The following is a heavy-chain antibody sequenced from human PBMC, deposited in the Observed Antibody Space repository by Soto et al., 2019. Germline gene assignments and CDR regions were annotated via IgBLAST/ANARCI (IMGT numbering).Heavy chain of an antibody. J-gene: IGHJ5*01. CDR3: AIDDDYDDNGLDS. CDR2: IVRDGSED. V-gene: IGHV3-33*01. CDR1: GFAFSRHG. D-gene: IGHD4-17*01. Sequence: QVQLVESGGGVVQPGRSLRLSCAASGFAFSRHGMHWVRQAPGKGLEWVAVIVRDGSEDYYADSVEGRFTISRDNSKNTLYLEMNKLRPEDTAVYYCAIDDDYDDNGLDSWGQGTLVTVSS.